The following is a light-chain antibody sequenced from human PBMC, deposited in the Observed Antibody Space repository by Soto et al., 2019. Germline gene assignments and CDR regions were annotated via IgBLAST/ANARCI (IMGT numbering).Light chain of an antibody. CDR3: QQHSHWPPWT. J-gene: IGKJ1*01. CDR1: ENVRTF. V-gene: IGKV3-11*01. Sequence: EVVLTQSPATLSLSPGERASLSCRASENVRTFVDWYQQTPGQAPRLLMFSASNRATGIPARFSGSASGTDFTLTISNLAPEDFAVYYCQQHSHWPPWTFGQGTKVDIK. CDR2: SAS.